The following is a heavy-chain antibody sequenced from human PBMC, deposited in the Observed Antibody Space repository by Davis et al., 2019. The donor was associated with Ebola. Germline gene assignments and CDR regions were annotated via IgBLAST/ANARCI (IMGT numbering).Heavy chain of an antibody. D-gene: IGHD6-6*01. CDR2: ISYDGSNK. Sequence: GESLKTSCASPGFPSSSYAMHWVRQAPGKGLEWVAVISYDGSNKYYADSVKGRFTISRDNSKNTLYLQMNSLRAEDTAVYYCARERWAARHDFDYWGQGTLVTVSS. CDR1: GFPSSSYA. V-gene: IGHV3-30-3*01. CDR3: ARERWAARHDFDY. J-gene: IGHJ4*02.